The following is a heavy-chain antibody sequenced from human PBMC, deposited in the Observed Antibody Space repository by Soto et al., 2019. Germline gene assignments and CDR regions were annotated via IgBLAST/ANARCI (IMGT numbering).Heavy chain of an antibody. CDR2: IKSKTDGGTT. J-gene: IGHJ4*02. Sequence: GGSLRLSCAASGFTFSNAWINWVRQAPGKGLEWVGRIKSKTDGGTTDFAASVKGRFAISRDDSKNMVYLQMNSLQPEDTALYYCTGTDYPYFDYWGQGTLVTVS. D-gene: IGHD4-17*01. CDR3: TGTDYPYFDY. V-gene: IGHV3-15*07. CDR1: GFTFSNAW.